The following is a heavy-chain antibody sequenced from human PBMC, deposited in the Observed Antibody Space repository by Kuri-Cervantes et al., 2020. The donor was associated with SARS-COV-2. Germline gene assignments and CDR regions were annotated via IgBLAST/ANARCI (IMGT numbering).Heavy chain of an antibody. CDR1: GFTFKTYT. CDR2: ISGSGSYI. J-gene: IGHJ6*03. V-gene: IGHV3-21*01. Sequence: GGSLRLSCGASGFTFKTYTMNWVRQAPGKALQWISSISGSGSYIYYADSLRGRFTISRDNAKNSLYLQMNSLRAEDTAVYYCAREYCSSTSCYGYYYMDVWGKGTTVTVSS. CDR3: AREYCSSTSCYGYYYMDV. D-gene: IGHD2-2*01.